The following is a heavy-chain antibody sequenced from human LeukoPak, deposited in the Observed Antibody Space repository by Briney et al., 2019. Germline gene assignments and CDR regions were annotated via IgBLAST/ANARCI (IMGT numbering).Heavy chain of an antibody. Sequence: GGSLRLSCAASGFAFSFYAVSWLRQPPGEGLEWVSTINANSGTTSYAASVRGRFTISRDNSKDTLYLQVNTLRADDTATYYCAKPISGGLAVTADWFHPWGQGTLVVVSS. CDR2: INANSGTT. V-gene: IGHV3-23*01. J-gene: IGHJ5*01. D-gene: IGHD6-19*01. CDR3: AKPISGGLAVTADWFHP. CDR1: GFAFSFYA.